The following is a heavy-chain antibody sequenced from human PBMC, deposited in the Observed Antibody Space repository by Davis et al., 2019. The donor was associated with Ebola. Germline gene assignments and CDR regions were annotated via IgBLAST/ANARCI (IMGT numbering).Heavy chain of an antibody. Sequence: PSETLSLTCAVYGGSFSGYYWSWIRQPPGKGLEWIGEINHSGSTNYNPSLKSRVTISVDTSKNQFSLKLSSVTAADTAVYYCARDRVQGTYWGQGTLVTVSS. J-gene: IGHJ4*02. CDR3: ARDRVQGTY. CDR1: GGSFSGYY. V-gene: IGHV4-34*01. CDR2: INHSGST. D-gene: IGHD1-1*01.